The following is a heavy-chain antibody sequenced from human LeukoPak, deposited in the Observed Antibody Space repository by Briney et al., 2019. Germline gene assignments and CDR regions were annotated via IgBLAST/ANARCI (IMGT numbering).Heavy chain of an antibody. Sequence: GGSLRLSCAASGFTFSSYGMHWVRQAPGKGLEWVAFIRYDGSNKYYADSVKCRFTISRDNSKNTLYLQMNSLRAEDTAVYYCAKDRCSSTSCHFDYWGQGTLVTASS. V-gene: IGHV3-30*02. CDR2: IRYDGSNK. D-gene: IGHD2-2*01. CDR1: GFTFSSYG. CDR3: AKDRCSSTSCHFDY. J-gene: IGHJ4*02.